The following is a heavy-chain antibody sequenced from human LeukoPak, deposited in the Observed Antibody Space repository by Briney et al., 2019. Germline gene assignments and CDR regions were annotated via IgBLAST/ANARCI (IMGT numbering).Heavy chain of an antibody. CDR3: ARVSVAQDRDYYDSSGWGFDD. CDR1: GYTFTGYY. CDR2: INPNSGGT. J-gene: IGHJ4*02. Sequence: ASVKVSCKASGYTFTGYYMHWVRQAPGQGLEWMGRINPNSGGTNYAQKFQGRVTMTRDTSISTAYMELSRLRSDDTAVYYCARVSVAQDRDYYDSSGWGFDDWGQGTLVTVSS. D-gene: IGHD3-22*01. V-gene: IGHV1-2*06.